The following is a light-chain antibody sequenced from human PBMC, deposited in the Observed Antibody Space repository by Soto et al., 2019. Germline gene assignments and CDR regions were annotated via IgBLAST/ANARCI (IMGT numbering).Light chain of an antibody. Sequence: IPMTHSPSSLSASLGERGNNTFRGSQGISNFLAWYQQKPGKVPKLLIYAASTLQSGVPSRFSGSGSGTDFTLTITSLQPEDVATYYCQKYNSAPWTFGQGTKVDIK. CDR3: QKYNSAPWT. V-gene: IGKV1-27*01. CDR1: QGISNF. CDR2: AAS. J-gene: IGKJ1*01.